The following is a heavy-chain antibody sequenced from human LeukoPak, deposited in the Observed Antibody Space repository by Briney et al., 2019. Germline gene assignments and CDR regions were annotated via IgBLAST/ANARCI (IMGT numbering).Heavy chain of an antibody. J-gene: IGHJ4*02. V-gene: IGHV4-31*03. Sequence: SETLSLTCTVSGGSISSGGYYWSWIRQHPGKGLEWIGYIYYSGNTHYNPSLRSRVTISLDTSKKQFSLNLSSVTAADTAVYYCAMSDGYCSSTTCYNPFDYWGQGTLVTVSS. CDR1: GGSISSGGYY. CDR2: IYYSGNT. D-gene: IGHD2-2*02. CDR3: AMSDGYCSSTTCYNPFDY.